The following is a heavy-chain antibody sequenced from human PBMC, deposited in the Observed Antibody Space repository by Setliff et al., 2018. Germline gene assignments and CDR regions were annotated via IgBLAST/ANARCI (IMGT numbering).Heavy chain of an antibody. CDR3: ARHFYPPDFFAH. D-gene: IGHD3-3*01. CDR1: GVDVIERLYY. CDR2: RYYTGTT. J-gene: IGHJ4*02. V-gene: IGHV4-39*01. Sequence: PSETLSLTCSASGVDVIERLYYWSWVRQSPGKGLEWIGTRYYTGTTIYNPSLESRVAVSLDASEKKFSLNLRSVTTADTAVYYCARHFYPPDFFAHWGQGLLVTVSS.